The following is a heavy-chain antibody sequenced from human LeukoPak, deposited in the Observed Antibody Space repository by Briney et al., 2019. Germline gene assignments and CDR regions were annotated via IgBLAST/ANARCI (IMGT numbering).Heavy chain of an antibody. J-gene: IGHJ4*02. CDR3: AKDYYGSGSYEVVDY. Sequence: GGSLRLSCAASGFTFSSYAISWVRQAPGKGLEWVSAISGSGGSTYYADSVKGRFTISRDNSKNTLYLQMNSLRAEDTAVYYCAKDYYGSGSYEVVDYWGQGSLVTVSS. CDR1: GFTFSSYA. D-gene: IGHD3-10*01. CDR2: ISGSGGST. V-gene: IGHV3-23*01.